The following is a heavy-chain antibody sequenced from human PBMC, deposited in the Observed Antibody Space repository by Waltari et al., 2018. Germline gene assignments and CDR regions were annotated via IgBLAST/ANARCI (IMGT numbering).Heavy chain of an antibody. D-gene: IGHD7-27*01. CDR2: IYHSGST. V-gene: IGHV4-38-2*01. CDR3: ARLDLGHDAFDI. Sequence: QVQLQESGPGLVKPSETLSLTCAVSGYSISSGYYWGWIRQPPGKGLEWIGSIYHSGSTYYNPSLKSRVTISVDTSKNQFSLKLSSVTAEDTAVYYCARLDLGHDAFDIWGQGTMVTVSS. CDR1: GYSISSGYY. J-gene: IGHJ3*02.